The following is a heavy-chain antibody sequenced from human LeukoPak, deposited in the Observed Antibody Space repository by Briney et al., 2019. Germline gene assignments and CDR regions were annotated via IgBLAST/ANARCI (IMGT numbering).Heavy chain of an antibody. V-gene: IGHV3-48*03. CDR2: ISSSGSTI. CDR1: GFTFSSYE. Sequence: GGSLRLSCAASGFTFSSYEMNWVRQAPGKGLEWVSYISSSGSTIYYADSVKGRFTISRDNSKNTLYLQMNSLRAEDTAVYYCARAPGYGAAYYFDYWGQGTLVTVSS. CDR3: ARAPGYGAAYYFDY. J-gene: IGHJ4*02. D-gene: IGHD1-1*01.